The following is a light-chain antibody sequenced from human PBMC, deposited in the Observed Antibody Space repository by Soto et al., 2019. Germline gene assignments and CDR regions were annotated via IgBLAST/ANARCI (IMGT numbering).Light chain of an antibody. Sequence: QSVLTQPPSASGTPGQRVTISCSGSSSNIGSNIVNWYQHLPGTAPKLLIYSNDQRPSGVPERFSGSKSGTSASLAISGRQSEDEADYYCAAWDGSLNGRVFGGGTKLTGL. CDR2: SND. CDR1: SSNIGSNI. J-gene: IGLJ3*02. CDR3: AAWDGSLNGRV. V-gene: IGLV1-44*01.